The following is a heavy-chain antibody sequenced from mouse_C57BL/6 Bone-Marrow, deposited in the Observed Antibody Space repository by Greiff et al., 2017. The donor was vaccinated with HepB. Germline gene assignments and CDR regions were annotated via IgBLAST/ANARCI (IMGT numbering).Heavy chain of an antibody. CDR2: INPNNGGT. J-gene: IGHJ4*01. V-gene: IGHV1-26*01. D-gene: IGHD1-1*01. CDR3: ASRLDYYGSYYAMDY. CDR1: GYTFTDYY. Sequence: VQLQQSGPELVKPGASVKISCKASGYTFTDYYMNWVKQSHGKSLEWIGDINPNNGGTSYNQKFKGKATLTVDKSSSTAYMELRSLTSEDSAVYYCASRLDYYGSYYAMDYWGQGTSVTVSS.